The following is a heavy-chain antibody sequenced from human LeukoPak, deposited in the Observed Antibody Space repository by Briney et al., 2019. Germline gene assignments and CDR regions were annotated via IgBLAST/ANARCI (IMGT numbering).Heavy chain of an antibody. D-gene: IGHD6-13*01. CDR3: ARFLRSSWYSPLYYFDY. J-gene: IGHJ4*02. CDR2: INPNSGGT. CDR1: GYTFSGYY. V-gene: IGHV1-2*04. Sequence: GAPVKVSCKASGYTFSGYYMHWVRQAPGQGLEWMGWINPNSGGTNYAQKFQGWVTMTRDTSISTAYVELSRLRSDDTAVYYCARFLRSSWYSPLYYFDYWGQGTLVTVSS.